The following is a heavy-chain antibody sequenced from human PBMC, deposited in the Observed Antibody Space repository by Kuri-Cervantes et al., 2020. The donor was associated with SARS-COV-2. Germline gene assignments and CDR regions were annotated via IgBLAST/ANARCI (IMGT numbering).Heavy chain of an antibody. CDR3: AKDLYTGTTGPFDY. D-gene: IGHD1-1*01. Sequence: GESLKISCTASGFIFSDYYMTWIRQAPGKGLEWVSTISRSGDYTDHSDSVKGRFTISRDNSKNTLYLQMHSLRAEDTAVYYCAKDLYTGTTGPFDYWGQGTLVTVSS. V-gene: IGHV3-23*01. CDR2: ISRSGDYT. J-gene: IGHJ4*02. CDR1: GFIFSDYY.